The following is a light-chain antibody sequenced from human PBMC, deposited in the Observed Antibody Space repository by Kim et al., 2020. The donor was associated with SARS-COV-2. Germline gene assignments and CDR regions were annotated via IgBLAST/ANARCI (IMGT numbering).Light chain of an antibody. J-gene: IGLJ3*02. CDR3: QTWGTSIHRV. CDR2: LNSDGSH. CDR1: SGHSSYA. Sequence: QPVLTQSPSASASLGASVKLTCTLSSGHSSYAIAWHQQQPEKGPRYLMKLNSDGSHSKGDGIPDRFSGSSSGAERYLTISSLQSEDEADYYCQTWGTSIHRVFGGGTKLTVL. V-gene: IGLV4-69*01.